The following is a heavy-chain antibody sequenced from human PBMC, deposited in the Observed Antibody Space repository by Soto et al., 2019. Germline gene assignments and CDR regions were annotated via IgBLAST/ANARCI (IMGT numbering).Heavy chain of an antibody. Sequence: GGSLRLSCAASGFTFSSYAMSWVRQAPGKGLEWVSAISGSGGSTYYADSVKGRFTISRDNSKNTLYLQMNSLRGDDTAVYYCAKGYCSSNSCYRVDYWGQGTLVTVSS. CDR1: GFTFSSYA. J-gene: IGHJ4*02. CDR2: ISGSGGST. CDR3: AKGYCSSNSCYRVDY. V-gene: IGHV3-23*01. D-gene: IGHD2-2*01.